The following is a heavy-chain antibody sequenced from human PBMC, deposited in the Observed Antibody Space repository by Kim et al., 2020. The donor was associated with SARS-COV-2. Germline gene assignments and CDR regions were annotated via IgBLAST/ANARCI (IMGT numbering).Heavy chain of an antibody. CDR3: AITARYYDSSAYPSV. CDR1: GITFSRQS. D-gene: IGHD3-22*01. Sequence: GGSLRLSCAASGITFSRQSINWVRQAPGKGLEWVSYISSSSSAIYYADSVKGRFTISRDNAKNSLYLQMNSLRAEDTAVYYCAITARYYDSSAYPSVWGQGTTVTVSS. CDR2: ISSSSSAI. J-gene: IGHJ6*02. V-gene: IGHV3-48*04.